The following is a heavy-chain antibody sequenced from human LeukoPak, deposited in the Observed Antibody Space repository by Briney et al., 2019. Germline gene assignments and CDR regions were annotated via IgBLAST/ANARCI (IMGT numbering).Heavy chain of an antibody. Sequence: PSETLSLTCTVSDYSISSGYYWGWIRQPPGKGLEWIGSIYHSGSTYYNPSLKSRVTISVDTSKNQFSLKLSSVTAADTAVYYCARRSGSYGDFDYWGQGTLVTVSS. V-gene: IGHV4-38-2*02. CDR2: IYHSGST. CDR3: ARRSGSYGDFDY. CDR1: DYSISSGYY. D-gene: IGHD1-26*01. J-gene: IGHJ4*02.